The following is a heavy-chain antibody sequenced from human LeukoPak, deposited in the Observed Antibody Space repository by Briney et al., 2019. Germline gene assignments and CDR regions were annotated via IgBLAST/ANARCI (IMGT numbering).Heavy chain of an antibody. CDR3: AGYGGKEPYYFDY. CDR2: ISSSSSYI. V-gene: IGHV3-21*01. J-gene: IGHJ4*02. Sequence: PGGSLRLSCAASGFTFSSYSMNWVRQAPGKGLEWVSSISSSSSYIYYADSVKGRFTISRDNAKNSLYLQMNSLRAEDTAVYYCAGYGGKEPYYFDYWGQGTLVTVSS. D-gene: IGHD4-23*01. CDR1: GFTFSSYS.